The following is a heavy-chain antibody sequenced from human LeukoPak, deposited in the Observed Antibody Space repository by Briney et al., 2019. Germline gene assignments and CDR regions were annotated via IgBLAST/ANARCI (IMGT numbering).Heavy chain of an antibody. V-gene: IGHV1-2*02. J-gene: IGHJ4*02. D-gene: IGHD6-13*01. Sequence: ASVKVSCKASGYTFTGYYMHWVRQAPGQGLEWMGWINPNSGGTNYAQKFQGRVTMTRDTSISIAYMELSRLRSDDTAVYYCARVGVKIAAAGHFDYWGQGTLVTVSS. CDR1: GYTFTGYY. CDR2: INPNSGGT. CDR3: ARVGVKIAAAGHFDY.